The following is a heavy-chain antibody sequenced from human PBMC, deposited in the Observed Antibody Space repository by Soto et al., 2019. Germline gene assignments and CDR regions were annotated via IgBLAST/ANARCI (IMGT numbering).Heavy chain of an antibody. CDR1: GGTFNNYV. V-gene: IGHV1-69*01. J-gene: IGHJ4*02. CDR3: AGRCDSTSCLAHFDY. CDR2: IIPIFGTA. D-gene: IGHD2-2*01. Sequence: QVQLVQSGAEVKKPGSSVKGSCKASGGTFNNYVINWVRQAPGQGLEWMGGIIPIFGTANYAQKFQGRVTITADQSTSTAYMELDSLRCEDAAVYYCAGRCDSTSCLAHFDYWGQGSLVTVCS.